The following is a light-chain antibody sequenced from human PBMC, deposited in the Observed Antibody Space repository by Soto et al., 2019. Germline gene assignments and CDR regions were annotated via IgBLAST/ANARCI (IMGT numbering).Light chain of an antibody. Sequence: EIVLTQSPGTLSLSPGERATLSCRASQSVSSSYLAWYQQKPGQAPRLLNYGASSRATGSPDRFSGSGSGTDFTLTISRLEHEDVAVYYCQQYCSSPRFTFGPGTKVDIK. CDR3: QQYCSSPRFT. CDR1: QSVSSSY. V-gene: IGKV3-20*01. J-gene: IGKJ3*01. CDR2: GAS.